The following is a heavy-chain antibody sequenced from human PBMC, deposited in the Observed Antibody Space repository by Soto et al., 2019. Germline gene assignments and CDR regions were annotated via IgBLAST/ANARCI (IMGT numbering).Heavy chain of an antibody. CDR1: GDSFSGYF. J-gene: IGHJ4*02. Sequence: NLSLTCDVSGDSFSGYFCNWLRQPPGKGLEWIGEISQVGRARYNPSLETRITISVDTSKTQFSLNLTSVTDADTADYYCARGYGYFRQWGQGALVTVYS. D-gene: IGHD4-17*01. V-gene: IGHV4-34*01. CDR3: ARGYGYFRQ. CDR2: ISQVGRA.